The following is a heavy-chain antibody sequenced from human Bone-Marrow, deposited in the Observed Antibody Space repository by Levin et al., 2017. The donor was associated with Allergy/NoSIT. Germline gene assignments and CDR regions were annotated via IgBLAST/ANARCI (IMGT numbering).Heavy chain of an antibody. Sequence: ASVKVSCEASGYTFGNYAFSWVRQAPGQGLEWMGWINTYNGNTNYVQKFQGRVTMTTDTSTSTAYMELRSLTSDDTDVYYCARYPRDSSGGYYFDYWGQGTLVTVSS. J-gene: IGHJ4*02. CDR2: INTYNGNT. CDR1: GYTFGNYA. V-gene: IGHV1-18*01. CDR3: ARYPRDSSGGYYFDY. D-gene: IGHD6-19*01.